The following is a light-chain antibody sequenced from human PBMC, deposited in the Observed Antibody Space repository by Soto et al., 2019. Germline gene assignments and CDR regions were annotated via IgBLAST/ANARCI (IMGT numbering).Light chain of an antibody. V-gene: IGKV3-11*01. Sequence: EIVLTQSPATLSLSPGERGTLSCRASQSVGSYLALYQHKPGQPPRLLIYDTSNRAPGTPGRFGGSGSGTDFTLTLSRLEPEYFAVYYCVQRSVFPWTVGQGTKVEVK. CDR3: VQRSVFPWT. J-gene: IGKJ1*01. CDR2: DTS. CDR1: QSVGSY.